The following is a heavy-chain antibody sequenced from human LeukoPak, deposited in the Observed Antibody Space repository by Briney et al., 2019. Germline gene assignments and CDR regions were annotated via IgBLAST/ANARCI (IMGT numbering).Heavy chain of an antibody. CDR1: GVSISSYF. J-gene: IGHJ4*02. CDR2: IYYSGST. Sequence: SETLSLTCTVSGVSISSYFWSWVRQPPGKGLEWIGYIYYSGSTNYNPSLKRRVTMSVDTSKNQFYMKLSSVTAADTAVYYCARIDRAVAGTIDYWGQGTLVTVSS. CDR3: ARIDRAVAGTIDY. V-gene: IGHV4-59*08. D-gene: IGHD6-19*01.